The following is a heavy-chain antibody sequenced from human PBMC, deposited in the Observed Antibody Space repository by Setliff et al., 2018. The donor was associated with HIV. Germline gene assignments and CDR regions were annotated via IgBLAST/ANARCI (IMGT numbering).Heavy chain of an antibody. D-gene: IGHD3-3*01. J-gene: IGHJ3*02. CDR1: GYTFTKFD. Sequence: GASVKVSCKASGYTFTKFDINWVRQATGQGLEWMGIINPSGGSTNYAQKFQGRVTMTRDTSTSTVYMELSSLRFEDTAVYYCARDLGSITIFGVVIQGAFDTWGQGTMVTVSS. V-gene: IGHV1-46*01. CDR2: INPSGGST. CDR3: ARDLGSITIFGVVIQGAFDT.